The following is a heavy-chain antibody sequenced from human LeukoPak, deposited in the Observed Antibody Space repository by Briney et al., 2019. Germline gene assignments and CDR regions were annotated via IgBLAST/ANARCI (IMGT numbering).Heavy chain of an antibody. CDR3: ARDYVWGSYRFDY. CDR2: IYTSGST. J-gene: IGHJ4*02. Sequence: SETLSLTCTVSGGSISSYYWGWIRQPAGKGLEWIGRIYTSGSTNYNPSLKSRVTMSVDTSKNQFSLKVSSVTAADTAVYYCARDYVWGSYRFDYWGQGTLVTVSS. CDR1: GGSISSYY. D-gene: IGHD3-16*02. V-gene: IGHV4-4*07.